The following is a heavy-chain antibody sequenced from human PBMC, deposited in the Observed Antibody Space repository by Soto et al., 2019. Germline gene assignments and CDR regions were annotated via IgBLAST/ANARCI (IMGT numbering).Heavy chain of an antibody. CDR1: GFTLSSHT. CDR2: ISSDSSYK. V-gene: IGHV3-21*01. D-gene: IGHD2-2*01. CDR3: ARGYCTRSSCYIGGFYYYGMDV. Sequence: PGESLKISCAASGFTLSSHTMNWVRQAPGKGLEWASSISSDSSYKYYTDSVKGRFTVSRDNAKNSLYLQMDSLRAEDTAVYYCARGYCTRSSCYIGGFYYYGMDVWGQGATVTVSS. J-gene: IGHJ6*02.